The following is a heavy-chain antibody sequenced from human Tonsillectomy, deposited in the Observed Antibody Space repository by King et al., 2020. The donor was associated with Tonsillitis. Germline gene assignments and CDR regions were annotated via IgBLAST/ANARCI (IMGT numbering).Heavy chain of an antibody. CDR1: GGTFSSYS. V-gene: IGHV1-69*01. Sequence: VQLVESGAEVMKPGSSVKVSCKASGGTFSSYSISWMRQAPGQGLEWMGGIIPMFGTAKYAQKFKGSVTITADESTSTAYMELTTLRSEDSAIYYCASADYGGNSRYFDYWGQGTLVTVSS. CDR2: IIPMFGTA. CDR3: ASADYGGNSRYFDY. D-gene: IGHD4-23*01. J-gene: IGHJ4*02.